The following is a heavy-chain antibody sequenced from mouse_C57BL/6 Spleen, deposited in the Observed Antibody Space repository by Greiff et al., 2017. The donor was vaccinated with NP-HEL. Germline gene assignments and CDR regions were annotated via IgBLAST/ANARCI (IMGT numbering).Heavy chain of an antibody. CDR1: GYTFTDYY. J-gene: IGHJ1*01. CDR3: ARGDYYSNAFDD. Sequence: VQLQQSGAELVRPGASVKLSCKASGYTFTDYYINWVKQRPGQGLEWIARIYPGSGNTYYNEKFKGKATLTAEKSSSTAYMQLSSLRSEDSAIYFYARGDYYSNAFDDWGQGTTVTVSS. V-gene: IGHV1-76*01. D-gene: IGHD2-5*01. CDR2: IYPGSGNT.